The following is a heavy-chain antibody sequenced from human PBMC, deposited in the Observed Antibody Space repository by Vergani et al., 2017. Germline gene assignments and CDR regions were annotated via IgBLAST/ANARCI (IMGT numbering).Heavy chain of an antibody. CDR1: GGSISSSNW. V-gene: IGHV4-4*02. CDR2: IYHSGST. J-gene: IGHJ3*02. Sequence: QVQLQESGPGLVKPSGTLSLTCAVSGGSISSSNWWSWVRQPPGKGLEWIGEIYHSGSTNYNPSLKSRGTISVEKSKNQFSLKLSSVTAADTAVYYCARGYCSSTSCHGNDAFDIWGQGTMVTVSS. D-gene: IGHD2-2*01. CDR3: ARGYCSSTSCHGNDAFDI.